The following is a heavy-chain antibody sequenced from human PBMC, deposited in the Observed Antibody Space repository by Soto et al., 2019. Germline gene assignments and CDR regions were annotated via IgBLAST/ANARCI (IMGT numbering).Heavy chain of an antibody. J-gene: IGHJ6*02. CDR2: IYSGGYA. CDR3: ARDLSSVGSGMDV. CDR1: GFTVSSTY. V-gene: IGHV3-66*01. D-gene: IGHD5-12*01. Sequence: GGSLRLSCAASGFTVSSTYMNWVRQAPGKGLEWVSIIYSGGYAYYGDSVKGRFTVSRDNLKNTLYLQMNSLRAEDTAVYYCARDLSSVGSGMDVWGQGTAVTVSS.